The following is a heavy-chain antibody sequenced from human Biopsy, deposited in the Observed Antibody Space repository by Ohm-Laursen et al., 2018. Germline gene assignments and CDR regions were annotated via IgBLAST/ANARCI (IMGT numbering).Heavy chain of an antibody. CDR2: LNPVSGNS. J-gene: IGHJ5*02. CDR3: GRAVRNQLLTDP. V-gene: IGHV1-8*01. D-gene: IGHD1-7*01. Sequence: SVKVSCKASGYTFTSYDITWVRQASGQGPEWIGWLNPVSGNSNFGQKFRGRVTVTSDNSISTAYMELSGLTSDDTATYYCGRAVRNQLLTDPWGQGTLVTVTS. CDR1: GYTFTSYD.